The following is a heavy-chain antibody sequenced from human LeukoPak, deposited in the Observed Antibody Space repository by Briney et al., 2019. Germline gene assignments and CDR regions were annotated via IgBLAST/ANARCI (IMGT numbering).Heavy chain of an antibody. J-gene: IGHJ6*02. D-gene: IGHD5-18*01. CDR1: GGSNSSYY. Sequence: PSETLSLTCTVSGGSNSSYYWSWLRQPPGKGLGWLGYIYYSGSTNYNPALKGRVTISVDTSKNQFSLKLSSVTAVDTAVYYCARYSYGSYYYYYYGMDVWGQGTTVTVSS. CDR3: ARYSYGSYYYYYYGMDV. CDR2: IYYSGST. V-gene: IGHV4-59*01.